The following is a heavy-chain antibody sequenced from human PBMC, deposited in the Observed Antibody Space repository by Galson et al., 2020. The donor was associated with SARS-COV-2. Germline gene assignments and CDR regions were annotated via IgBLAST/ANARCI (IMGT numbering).Heavy chain of an antibody. Sequence: SETLSLTCSVSGGSISDYFWSWIRQPSGKGLEWIGRIYTSGSTNYNPSLKSRVTMSVDTSKNQISLNLSSVTAADTAVYYCARDPERKFVSGWFAPWGQGTLVTVSS. CDR3: ARDPERKFVSGWFAP. V-gene: IGHV4-4*07. CDR2: IYTSGST. CDR1: GGSISDYF. J-gene: IGHJ5*02.